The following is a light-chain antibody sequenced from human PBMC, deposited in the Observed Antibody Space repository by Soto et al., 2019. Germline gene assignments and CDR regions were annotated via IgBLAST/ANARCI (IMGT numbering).Light chain of an antibody. Sequence: EIVRTQSPATLPVSPGEGGPLSCRASQSISGNLAWYQQKPGQAPRLLIYGASTRATGIPARFSGSGSGTEFTLTISSLEPDEFAVYYCQQYENWPRTVGQGTKGEIK. CDR2: GAS. CDR1: QSISGN. J-gene: IGKJ1*01. CDR3: QQYENWPRT. V-gene: IGKV3-15*01.